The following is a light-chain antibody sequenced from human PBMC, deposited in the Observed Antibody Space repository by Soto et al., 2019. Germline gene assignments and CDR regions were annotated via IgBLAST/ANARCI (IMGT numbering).Light chain of an antibody. CDR2: RAS. Sequence: IVRTHSPSNLSFSAGGRATLSFMAIESVSDDLALYQQKPGRAPSLPIYRASTRAAGVSARIRGSGSGTEFTLTISSLQSEDCAIYYCQQYHTWPLTFGGGTTVDI. V-gene: IGKV3-15*01. CDR1: ESVSDD. CDR3: QQYHTWPLT. J-gene: IGKJ4*01.